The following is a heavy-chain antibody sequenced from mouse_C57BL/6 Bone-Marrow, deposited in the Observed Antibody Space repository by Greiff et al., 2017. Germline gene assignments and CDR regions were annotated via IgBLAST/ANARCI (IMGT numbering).Heavy chain of an antibody. V-gene: IGHV1-80*01. D-gene: IGHD1-1*01. CDR2: IYPGDGDT. Sequence: QVQLQQSGAELVKPGASVKISCKASGYAFSSYWMNWVKQRPGKGLEWIGQIYPGDGDTNYNGKFKGKATLTADKSSSTAYMQLSSLTSEDSAVYFCARSRWVVAGNDYWGQGTTLTVSS. CDR3: ARSRWVVAGNDY. CDR1: GYAFSSYW. J-gene: IGHJ2*01.